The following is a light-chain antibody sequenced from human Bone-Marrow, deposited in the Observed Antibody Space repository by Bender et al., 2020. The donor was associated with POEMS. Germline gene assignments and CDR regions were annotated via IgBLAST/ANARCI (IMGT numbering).Light chain of an antibody. CDR2: EGD. CDR3: CSHEGHNRV. J-gene: IGLJ3*02. V-gene: IGLV2-23*01. CDR1: TNDAGDDEF. Sequence: QSALTQPASVSGSPGESITISCTGVTNDAGDDEFVSWYQHHPGCGPKLILYEGDKRPPGVSDRFSGSKSGITASRTISGLQAEDEADYHCCSHEGHNRVFGGGTKVTVL.